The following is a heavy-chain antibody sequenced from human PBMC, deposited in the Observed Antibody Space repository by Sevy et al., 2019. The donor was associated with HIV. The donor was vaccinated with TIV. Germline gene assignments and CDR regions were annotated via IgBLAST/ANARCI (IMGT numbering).Heavy chain of an antibody. CDR3: ARVNYDSSGYYPTDYGMDV. D-gene: IGHD3-22*01. J-gene: IGHJ6*02. CDR1: GGSISDYY. V-gene: IGHV4-59*01. CDR2: IYYSGST. Sequence: SETLSLTCIVSGGSISDYYWSWIRQPPGKGPEWIGYIYYSGSTKYNPSLKSRVTISVDTSKNQFSPKLSSVTAADTAVYYCARVNYDSSGYYPTDYGMDVWGQGTTVTVSS.